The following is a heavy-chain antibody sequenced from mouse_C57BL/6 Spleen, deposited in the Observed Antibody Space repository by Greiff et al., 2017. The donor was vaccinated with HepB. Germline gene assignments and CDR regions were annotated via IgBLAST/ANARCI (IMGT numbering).Heavy chain of an antibody. Sequence: VKQSHGKSLEWIGDINPNNGGTSYNQKFKGKATLTVDKSSSTAYMELRSLTSEDSAVYYCARGPNWYFDVWGTGTTVTVSS. V-gene: IGHV1-26*01. J-gene: IGHJ1*03. CDR2: INPNNGGT. CDR3: ARGPNWYFDV.